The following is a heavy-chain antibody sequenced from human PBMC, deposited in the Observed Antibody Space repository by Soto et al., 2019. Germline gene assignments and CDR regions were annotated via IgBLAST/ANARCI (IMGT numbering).Heavy chain of an antibody. Sequence: EVQLVASGGGLVKPGGSLRLACAASGFTFSSYSMNWVRQAPGKGLEWVSSISSSSTYIYYADSVKGRFTISRDNAKNALCLQMSSLRAEDTAVYYCARGGPSTWEQRAPVNFDYWGQGTLVTVSS. V-gene: IGHV3-21*01. J-gene: IGHJ4*02. D-gene: IGHD1-26*01. CDR3: ARGGPSTWEQRAPVNFDY. CDR2: ISSSSTYI. CDR1: GFTFSSYS.